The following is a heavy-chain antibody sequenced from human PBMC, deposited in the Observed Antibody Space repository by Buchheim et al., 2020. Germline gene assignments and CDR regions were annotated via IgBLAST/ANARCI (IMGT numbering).Heavy chain of an antibody. V-gene: IGHV3-48*01. J-gene: IGHJ5*02. D-gene: IGHD2-15*01. CDR1: GFTFSSYS. CDR3: ARGPLTNCSGGSCYGYNWFDP. CDR2: ISSSSSTI. Sequence: EVQLVESGGGLVQPGGSLRLSCAASGFTFSSYSMNWVRQAPGKGLEWVSYISSSSSTIYYAYSVKGRFTISRDNAKKSLYLQMNSLRAEDTAVYYCARGPLTNCSGGSCYGYNWFDPWGQGTL.